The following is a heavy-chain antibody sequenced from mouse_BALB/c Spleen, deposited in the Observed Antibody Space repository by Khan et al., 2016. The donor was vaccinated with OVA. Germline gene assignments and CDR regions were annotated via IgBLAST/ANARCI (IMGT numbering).Heavy chain of an antibody. Sequence: VELVESGAELVRPGASVKLSCKTSGYIFTGYWIHWIKQRSGQGLELIARIYPGTDNSYYNEKFKDKATLTADKSSSTAYMKLSSLKSEDSYVYFCAGGEALYHFDHRGQGTTLTVSS. CDR1: GYIFTGYW. D-gene: IGHD3-2*02. J-gene: IGHJ2*01. CDR2: IYPGTDNS. CDR3: AGGEALYHFDH. V-gene: IGHV1-76*01.